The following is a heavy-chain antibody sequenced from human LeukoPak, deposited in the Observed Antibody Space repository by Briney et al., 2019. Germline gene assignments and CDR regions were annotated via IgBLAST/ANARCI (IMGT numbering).Heavy chain of an antibody. D-gene: IGHD2-2*01. Sequence: KPGESLKISCKASGYSFTGYLIGWVRQMPGKGLEWMGIIYPGDSDTRYSPSFQGQVTISADKSISTAYLQWSSLTASDTAMYYCARHAVPSRLPRSDRFDYWGQGTLVTVSS. V-gene: IGHV5-51*01. CDR3: ARHAVPSRLPRSDRFDY. CDR1: GYSFTGYL. J-gene: IGHJ4*02. CDR2: IYPGDSDT.